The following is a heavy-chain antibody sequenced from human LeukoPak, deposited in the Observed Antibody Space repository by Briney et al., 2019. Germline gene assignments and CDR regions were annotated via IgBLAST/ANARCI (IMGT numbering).Heavy chain of an antibody. CDR2: ISYDGSNK. CDR1: GFTFSNYA. J-gene: IGHJ4*02. CDR3: ARDLSRVPQGFDY. V-gene: IGHV3-30-3*01. D-gene: IGHD1-1*01. Sequence: PGGSLRLSCAASGFTFSNYAMHWVRQAPGKGLEWGALISYDGSNKYYADSVRGRFTISRDNSKNTRYLQMNSLRAEDTAVYYCARDLSRVPQGFDYWGQGTLVTVSS.